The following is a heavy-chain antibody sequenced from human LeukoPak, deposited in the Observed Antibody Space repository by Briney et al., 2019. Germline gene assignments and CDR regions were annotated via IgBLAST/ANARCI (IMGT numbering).Heavy chain of an antibody. CDR2: IYPGDSDT. V-gene: IGHV5-51*01. CDR1: GYSFTSYW. D-gene: IGHD3-10*01. J-gene: IGHJ4*02. CDR3: ARHWRKVWFGELLKGFVFDY. Sequence: GESLKISCKGSGYSFTSYWIGGVRQMPGKGLEWMGIIYPGDSDTRYSPSFQGQVTISADKSISTAYLQWSSLKASDTAMYYCARHWRKVWFGELLKGFVFDYWGQGTLVTVSS.